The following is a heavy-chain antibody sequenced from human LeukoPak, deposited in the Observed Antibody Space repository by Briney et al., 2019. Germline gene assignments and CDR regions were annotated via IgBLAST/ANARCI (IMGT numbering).Heavy chain of an antibody. V-gene: IGHV3-9*01. D-gene: IGHD3-10*01. CDR3: AKAGLWFGELSHYFEY. J-gene: IGHJ4*02. CDR2: IIWNSGSI. CDR1: LFTFYDYA. Sequence: GGSLRLSCAPSLFTFYDYAMPCVRQAPGKGLEWGSGIIWNSGSIGYADSVKGRFTISRDNAKNSLYLQMNSLRAEDTALYYCAKAGLWFGELSHYFEYWGQGTLVTVSS.